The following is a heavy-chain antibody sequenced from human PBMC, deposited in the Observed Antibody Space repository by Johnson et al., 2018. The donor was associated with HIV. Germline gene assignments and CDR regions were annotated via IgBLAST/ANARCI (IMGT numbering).Heavy chain of an antibody. CDR1: GFTFSSYW. CDR2: INWNGGST. D-gene: IGHD3-22*01. Sequence: VQLVESGGGLVQPGGSLRLSCAASGFTFSSYWMSWVRQAPGKGLEWVSGINWNGGSTGYADSVKGRFTISRDNSKNTLYLQMNSLRAEDTAVYYCAKRGSTMIGGAGAFDIWGQGTMVTVSP. CDR3: AKRGSTMIGGAGAFDI. J-gene: IGHJ3*02. V-gene: IGHV3-23*04.